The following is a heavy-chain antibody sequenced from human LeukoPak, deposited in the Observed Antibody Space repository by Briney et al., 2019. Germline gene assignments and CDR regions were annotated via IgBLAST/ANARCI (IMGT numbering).Heavy chain of an antibody. CDR1: GFTFSNYA. CDR2: ISYDGNNK. J-gene: IGHJ4*02. CDR3: AREDWGKHHFDY. D-gene: IGHD3-16*01. Sequence: GGSLRLSCAASGFTFSNYAMNWVRQAPGKGLEWVAVISYDGNNKYYADSVKGRFTISRDNSKNTLHLQVNSLRVEDTAVYYCAREDWGKHHFDYWGQGTLVTVSS. V-gene: IGHV3-30-3*01.